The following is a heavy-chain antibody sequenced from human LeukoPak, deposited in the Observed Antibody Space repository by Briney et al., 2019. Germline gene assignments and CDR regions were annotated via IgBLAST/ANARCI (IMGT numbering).Heavy chain of an antibody. CDR3: AKDRDGSGSYSN. J-gene: IGHJ4*02. V-gene: IGHV3-9*01. CDR1: GFTFSSYA. CDR2: ISWNSGSI. D-gene: IGHD3-10*01. Sequence: GRSLRLSCAASGFTFSSYAMSWVRQAPGKGLEWVSGISWNSGSIGYADSVKGRFTISRDNAKNSLYLQMNSLRAEDTALYYCAKDRDGSGSYSNWGQGTLVTVSS.